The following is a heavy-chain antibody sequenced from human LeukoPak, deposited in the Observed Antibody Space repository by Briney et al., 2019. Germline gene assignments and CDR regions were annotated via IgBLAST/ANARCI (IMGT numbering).Heavy chain of an antibody. Sequence: SVKVSCKASGGTFSSYAISWVRQAPGQGLEWMGGIIPIFATANYAQKFQGRVTITSDESTSTAYMELSSLRSEDTAVYYCARGPITTRSHFDYWGQGTLVTVSS. D-gene: IGHD3-22*01. CDR3: ARGPITTRSHFDY. J-gene: IGHJ4*02. CDR1: GGTFSSYA. CDR2: IIPIFATA. V-gene: IGHV1-69*13.